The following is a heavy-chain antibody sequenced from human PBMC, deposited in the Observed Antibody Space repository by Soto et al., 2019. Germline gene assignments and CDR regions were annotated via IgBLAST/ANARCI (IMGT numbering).Heavy chain of an antibody. CDR2: IYHSGAT. CDR3: ARHIAVSGTRGFDF. J-gene: IGHJ4*01. D-gene: IGHD6-19*01. Sequence: QVQLQESGPGLMKPSGTLSLTCAVSGGSISTNWWSWVRQPPGKGLEWIGEIYHSGATNYNPSLNNRVTMSVDKSQTHLSLNLNPVTAADTAVYYCARHIAVSGTRGFDFWGHGTLVTVSS. V-gene: IGHV4-4*02. CDR1: GGSISTNW.